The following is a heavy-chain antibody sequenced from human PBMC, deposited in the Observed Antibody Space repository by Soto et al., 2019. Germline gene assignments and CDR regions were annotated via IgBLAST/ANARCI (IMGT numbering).Heavy chain of an antibody. CDR1: GFTFSSYS. V-gene: IGHV3-21*01. J-gene: IGHJ6*02. Sequence: EVQLVESGGGLVKPGGSLRLSCAASGFTFSSYSMNWVRQAPGKGLEWVSSISSSSSYIYYADSVKGRFTISRDNAKNSLYLQMNSLRAEDTAVYYCARDNGVVDMVMRYYYYGMDVWGQGTTVTVSS. CDR3: ARDNGVVDMVMRYYYYGMDV. D-gene: IGHD5-18*01. CDR2: ISSSSSYI.